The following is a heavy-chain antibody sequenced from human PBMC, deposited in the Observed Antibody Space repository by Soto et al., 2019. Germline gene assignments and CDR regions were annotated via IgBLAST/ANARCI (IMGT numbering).Heavy chain of an antibody. J-gene: IGHJ4*02. V-gene: IGHV4-39*01. CDR3: ARGPTTVTTNGPGYFDY. CDR1: GGSISSSSYY. D-gene: IGHD4-4*01. Sequence: QLLESGPGLVKPSETLSLTCTVSGGSISSSSYYWGWIRQPPGKGLEWIGSIYYSGSTYYNPSLKSRVTISVDTSKNQFSLKLSSVTAADTAVYYCARGPTTVTTNGPGYFDYWGQGTLVTVSS. CDR2: IYYSGST.